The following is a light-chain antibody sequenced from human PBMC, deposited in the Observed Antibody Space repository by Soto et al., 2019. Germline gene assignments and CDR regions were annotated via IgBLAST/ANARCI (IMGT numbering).Light chain of an antibody. V-gene: IGKV3-20*01. Sequence: EVALTQSPGTLSLSPGARATLSCRASKNIANDYLTWYQQKPGQAPRVLIYDASTRATGIPDRFSGSGSGTDFTLTISRLEPEDFAMYYCHQYGSSPWTFGQGTKVEI. CDR1: KNIANDY. CDR2: DAS. CDR3: HQYGSSPWT. J-gene: IGKJ1*01.